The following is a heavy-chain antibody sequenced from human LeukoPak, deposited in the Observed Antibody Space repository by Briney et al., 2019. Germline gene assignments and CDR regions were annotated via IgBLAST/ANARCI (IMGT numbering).Heavy chain of an antibody. D-gene: IGHD3-10*01. CDR3: ARVVVRGVNVCYYGMDV. J-gene: IGHJ6*02. CDR1: GDSVSSNSAA. CDR2: TYYRSKWNN. V-gene: IGHV6-1*01. Sequence: SQTLSLTCAISGDSVSSNSAAWNWIRQSPSRGLEWLGRTYYRSKWNNDYAVSVKSRITINPDTSKNQFSLQLNSVTPEDTAVYYCARVVVRGVNVCYYGMDVWGQGTTVTVSS.